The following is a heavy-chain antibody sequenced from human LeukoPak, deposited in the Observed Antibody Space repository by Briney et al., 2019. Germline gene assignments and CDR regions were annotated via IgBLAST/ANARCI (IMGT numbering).Heavy chain of an antibody. V-gene: IGHV3-74*01. CDR1: GFTFSSYW. CDR3: ARVGLTTARGFDY. Sequence: PGGSLRLSCAASGFTFSSYWMHWVRQAPGKGLVWVSRINSDGSSTSYADSVKGRFTISRDNAKNTLYLQMNSLRAEDTAVYYCARVGLTTARGFDYWGQGTLVTVSS. D-gene: IGHD4-17*01. CDR2: INSDGSST. J-gene: IGHJ4*02.